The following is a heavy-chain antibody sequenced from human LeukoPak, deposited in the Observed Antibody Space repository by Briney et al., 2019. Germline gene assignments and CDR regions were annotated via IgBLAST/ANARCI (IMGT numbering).Heavy chain of an antibody. CDR3: AREGRGVGLTTVWFDP. D-gene: IGHD1-26*01. CDR1: GFTFDDYA. CDR2: ISWNSGSI. V-gene: IGHV3-9*01. J-gene: IGHJ5*02. Sequence: GGSLRLSCAASGFTFDDYAMHWVRQAPGKGLEWVSGISWNSGSIGYADSVKGRFTISRNNAKNSLYLQMNSLRAEDTAVYHCAREGRGVGLTTVWFDPWGQGTLVTVSS.